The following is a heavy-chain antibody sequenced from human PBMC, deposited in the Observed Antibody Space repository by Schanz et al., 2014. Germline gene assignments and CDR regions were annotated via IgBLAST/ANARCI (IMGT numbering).Heavy chain of an antibody. D-gene: IGHD5-12*01. CDR2: VYTSGST. CDR3: ARGGSVATIAPYTWFDP. J-gene: IGHJ5*02. V-gene: IGHV4-4*02. CDR1: GGSISSSDW. Sequence: QVQLQESGPGLVKPSGTLSLTCAVSGGSISSSDWWSWVRQPPGKGLEWIGRVYTSGSTNYNPSRKRRVTIPLAPPKNHFSLKLTSVTAADTAVYYCARGGSVATIAPYTWFDPWGQGTLVTVSS.